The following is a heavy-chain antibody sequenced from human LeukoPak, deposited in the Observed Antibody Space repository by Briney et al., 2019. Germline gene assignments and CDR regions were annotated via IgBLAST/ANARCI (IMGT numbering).Heavy chain of an antibody. CDR2: ISAYNGNT. J-gene: IGHJ1*01. Sequence: ASVKVSCKASGYTFTSYGISWVRQAPGQGLEWMGWISAYNGNTNYAQKLQGRVTMTTDTSTRTAYMELRSLRSDDTAVYYCARVEGRQWLVQGAQYFQHWGQGTLVTVSS. D-gene: IGHD6-19*01. V-gene: IGHV1-18*01. CDR3: ARVEGRQWLVQGAQYFQH. CDR1: GYTFTSYG.